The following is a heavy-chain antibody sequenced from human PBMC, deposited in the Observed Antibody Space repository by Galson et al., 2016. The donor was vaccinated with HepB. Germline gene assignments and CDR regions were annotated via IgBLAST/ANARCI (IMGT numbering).Heavy chain of an antibody. CDR1: GCTFTTYG. Sequence: SVKVSCKASGCTFTTYGISWVRQAPGQGLEWMGWISAYNGNTNYAQKLQGRVIMTTDTSTSTAYMELRSLRSDDTAVYYCARDDSGGWYGFHYGMDVWGQGTTVTVSS. V-gene: IGHV1-18*01. J-gene: IGHJ6*02. D-gene: IGHD6-19*01. CDR3: ARDDSGGWYGFHYGMDV. CDR2: ISAYNGNT.